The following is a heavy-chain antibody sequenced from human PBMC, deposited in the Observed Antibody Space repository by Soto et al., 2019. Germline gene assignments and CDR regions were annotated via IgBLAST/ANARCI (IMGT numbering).Heavy chain of an antibody. J-gene: IGHJ4*02. D-gene: IGHD3-10*01. CDR3: ARYGSGSYYKSGYFDY. CDR1: GGSISSYY. V-gene: IGHV4-59*01. Sequence: QVQLQESGPGLVKPSETLSLTCTVSGGSISSYYWSWIRQPPGKGLEWIGYIYYSGSTNYNPSLKSRVTIPVDTSKNQFSLKLSSVTAADTAVYYCARYGSGSYYKSGYFDYWGQGTLVTVSS. CDR2: IYYSGST.